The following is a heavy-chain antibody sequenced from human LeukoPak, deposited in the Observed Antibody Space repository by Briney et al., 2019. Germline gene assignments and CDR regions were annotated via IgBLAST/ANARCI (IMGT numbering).Heavy chain of an antibody. J-gene: IGHJ3*02. CDR2: INPNSGGT. V-gene: IGHV1-2*02. D-gene: IGHD6-13*01. Sequence: ASVTVSCKASGYTFTGYYMHWVRQAPGQGLEWMGWINPNSGGTNYAQKFQGRVTMTRDTSISTAYMELSRLRSDDTAVYYCARDWSIAAAGTHAFDIRGQGTMVTVSS. CDR1: GYTFTGYY. CDR3: ARDWSIAAAGTHAFDI.